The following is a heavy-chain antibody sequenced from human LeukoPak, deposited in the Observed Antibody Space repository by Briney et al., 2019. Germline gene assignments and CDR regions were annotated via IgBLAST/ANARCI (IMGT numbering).Heavy chain of an antibody. D-gene: IGHD1-14*01. CDR1: GGSISSSNW. V-gene: IGHV4-4*02. CDR3: ARDQGSGAFDI. CDR2: IYHSGST. Sequence: SETLSLTCAVSGGSISSSNWWSWVRQPPGKGLEWIGEIYHSGSTNYNPSLKSRVTISVDTSKNQFSLKLSSVTAADTAVYYCARDQGSGAFDIWGQGTMVTVSS. J-gene: IGHJ3*02.